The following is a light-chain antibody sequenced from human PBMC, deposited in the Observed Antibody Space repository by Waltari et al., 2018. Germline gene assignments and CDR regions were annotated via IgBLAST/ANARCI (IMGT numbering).Light chain of an antibody. CDR2: DVT. Sequence: QSALTQPASVSGSPGQSITISCTGTSSDVGGYTFVSWYQQHPGKVPKLIIYDVTNRPSGVPDRFSASKSGTSASLAITGLQAEDEADYYCQSYDSSLSGRVFGGGTKLTVL. J-gene: IGLJ3*02. CDR1: SSDVGGYTF. CDR3: QSYDSSLSGRV. V-gene: IGLV2-14*03.